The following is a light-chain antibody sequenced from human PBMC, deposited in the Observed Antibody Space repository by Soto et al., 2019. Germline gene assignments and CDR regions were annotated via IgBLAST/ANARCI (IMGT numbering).Light chain of an antibody. CDR1: QSVSSN. V-gene: IGKV3-15*01. Sequence: EILMTQSPATLSVSPGERATLSCRASQSVSSNLAWYQQKPGQAPRLLIYGASTRATGIPDRFSGSGSGTEFTLTINGLQSEDFAVYYCQKFDRWPWTFGQGTKVEIK. CDR2: GAS. J-gene: IGKJ1*01. CDR3: QKFDRWPWT.